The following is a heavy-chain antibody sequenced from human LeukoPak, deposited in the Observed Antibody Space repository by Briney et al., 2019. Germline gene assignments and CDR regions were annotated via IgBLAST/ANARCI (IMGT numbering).Heavy chain of an antibody. CDR1: GFTFSSYE. CDR2: ISSSGSTI. D-gene: IGHD3-22*01. J-gene: IGHJ4*02. V-gene: IGHV3-48*03. Sequence: GGSLRLSCAASGFTFSSYEMNWVRQAPGKGLEWVSYISSSGSTIYYADSVKGRFTISRDNAKNSLYLQMNSLRAEDTAVYYCANFLSNYDDSSPFDYWGQGTLVTVSS. CDR3: ANFLSNYDDSSPFDY.